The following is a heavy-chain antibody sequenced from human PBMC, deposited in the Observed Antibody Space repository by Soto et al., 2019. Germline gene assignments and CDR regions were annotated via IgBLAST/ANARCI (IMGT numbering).Heavy chain of an antibody. Sequence: SETLSLTCTVSGASITSENWWSWVRQPPGKGLEWIGYIYYSGSTNYNPSLKSRVTISVDTSKNQFSLKLSSVTAADTAVYYCARRYGGHFDYWGQGTLVTVSS. J-gene: IGHJ4*02. V-gene: IGHV4-4*02. D-gene: IGHD4-17*01. CDR2: IYYSGST. CDR1: GASITSENW. CDR3: ARRYGGHFDY.